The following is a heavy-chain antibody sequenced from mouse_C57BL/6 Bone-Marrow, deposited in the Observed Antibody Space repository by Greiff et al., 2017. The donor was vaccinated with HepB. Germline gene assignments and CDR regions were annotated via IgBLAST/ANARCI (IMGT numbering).Heavy chain of an antibody. CDR1: GFNIKDDY. CDR2: IDPENGDT. CDR3: TSTGKGAY. J-gene: IGHJ3*01. Sequence: EVQLQQSGAELVRPGASVKLSCTASGFNIKDDYMHWVKQRPEQGLEWIGWIDPENGDTEYASKFQGKATITADTSSNTAYLQLSSLTSEDTAVYYCTSTGKGAYWGQGTLVTVSA. V-gene: IGHV14-4*01. D-gene: IGHD4-1*01.